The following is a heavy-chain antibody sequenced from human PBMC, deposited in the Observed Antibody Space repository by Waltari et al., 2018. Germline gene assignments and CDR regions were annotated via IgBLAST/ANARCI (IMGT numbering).Heavy chain of an antibody. CDR2: IYTSGST. V-gene: IGHV4-4*07. Sequence: QVQLQESGPGLVKPSETLSLTCTVSGGSISSYYWSWIRQPAGKGLEWIGRIYTSGSTNHTPSLKSRVTMSVDTSKNHFSLKLRSVTAADTAVYYCAREASLRADYEFWSGYYYPYYYGMDVWGQGTTVTVSS. J-gene: IGHJ6*02. D-gene: IGHD3-3*01. CDR3: AREASLRADYEFWSGYYYPYYYGMDV. CDR1: GGSISSYY.